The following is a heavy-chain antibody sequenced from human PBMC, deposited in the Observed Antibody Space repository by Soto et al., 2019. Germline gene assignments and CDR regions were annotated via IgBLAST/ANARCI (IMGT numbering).Heavy chain of an antibody. CDR3: ARPVHDNSGHYYGGLDV. J-gene: IGHJ6*02. Sequence: NPSETLSLTCAVSGGSISDSLWWNWVRQPPGKGLEWIGEIYQSGSTHYSPPLKSRVTISIDKSNNQLSLRLTSVTAADTAVYYCARPVHDNSGHYYGGLDVWGQGTTVTV. V-gene: IGHV4-4*02. D-gene: IGHD3-22*01. CDR1: GGSISDSLW. CDR2: IYQSGST.